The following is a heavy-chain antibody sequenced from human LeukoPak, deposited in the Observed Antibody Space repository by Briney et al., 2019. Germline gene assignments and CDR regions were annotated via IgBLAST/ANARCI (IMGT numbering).Heavy chain of an antibody. J-gene: IGHJ4*02. D-gene: IGHD3-22*01. Sequence: GGSLRLSCAASGFTFSSYSMNWVRQAPGKGLEWVSYISSSSSTIYYADSVKGRFTISRDNAKNSLYLQMNSLRAEDTAVYYCARDRRDYGSSGYYSRFDYWGQGTLVTVSS. CDR2: ISSSSSTI. CDR1: GFTFSSYS. CDR3: ARDRRDYGSSGYYSRFDY. V-gene: IGHV3-48*04.